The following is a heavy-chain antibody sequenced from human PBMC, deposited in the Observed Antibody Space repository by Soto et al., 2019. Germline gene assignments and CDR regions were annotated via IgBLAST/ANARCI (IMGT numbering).Heavy chain of an antibody. Sequence: QVQLVQSGSEVKKPGASVKVSCKASGYSFNSYGISWVRQAPGQGLEWLGWISPYDDNTKYAQSLQGRVTMTTDTSTRTAYMELRSLRSDDTAVYYGARGGYYDSSGSRNYHYYGMDAWGQGTTVTVS. CDR2: ISPYDDNT. CDR1: GYSFNSYG. V-gene: IGHV1-18*01. CDR3: ARGGYYDSSGSRNYHYYGMDA. J-gene: IGHJ6*02. D-gene: IGHD3-22*01.